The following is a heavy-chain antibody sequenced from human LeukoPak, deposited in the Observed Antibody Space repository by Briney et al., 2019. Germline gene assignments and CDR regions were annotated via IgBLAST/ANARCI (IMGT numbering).Heavy chain of an antibody. CDR2: INHSGST. D-gene: IGHD5-18*01. CDR1: GGSFSGYY. CDR3: ARGRIRRRGYSYGPGEISWFDP. J-gene: IGHJ5*02. V-gene: IGHV4-34*01. Sequence: SETLSLTCAVYGGSFSGYYWSWIRQPPGKGLEWIGEINHSGSTNYNPSLKSRVTISVDTSKNQFSLKLSSVTAADTAVYYCARGRIRRRGYSYGPGEISWFDPWGQGTLVTVSS.